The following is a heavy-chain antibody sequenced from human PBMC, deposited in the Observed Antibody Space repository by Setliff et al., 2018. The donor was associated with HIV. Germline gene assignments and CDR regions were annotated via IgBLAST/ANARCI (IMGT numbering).Heavy chain of an antibody. Sequence: GGSLRLSCAASGFTFSSYAIHCVRQAPGRGLEWVAVISFDGKSTYYADSVRGRFTISRDDSKNTLYLQMNSLSAEDTAMYYCARDKAVNSWCGYYTPTYMDVWGKGTMVTVSS. V-gene: IGHV3-30*04. D-gene: IGHD3-3*01. CDR3: ARDKAVNSWCGYYTPTYMDV. J-gene: IGHJ6*03. CDR2: ISFDGKST. CDR1: GFTFSSYA.